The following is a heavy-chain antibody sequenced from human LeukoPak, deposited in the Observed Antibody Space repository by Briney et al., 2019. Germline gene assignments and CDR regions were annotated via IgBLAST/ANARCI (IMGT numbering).Heavy chain of an antibody. J-gene: IGHJ4*02. Sequence: GGSLRLSCAGSGLTLINYDMGWLRQAPGKGLEWVAAPSASGYYTEYADSVKGRFTISRDTSQNTLILEMNSLRAEDTALYYCAKKPVTIKYPFDTWGQGTLVTVSS. CDR2: PSASGYYT. V-gene: IGHV3-23*01. CDR1: GLTLINYD. CDR3: AKKPVTIKYPFDT. D-gene: IGHD5-24*01.